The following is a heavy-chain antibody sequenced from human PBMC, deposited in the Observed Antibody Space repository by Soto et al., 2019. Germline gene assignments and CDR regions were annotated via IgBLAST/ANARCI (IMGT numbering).Heavy chain of an antibody. D-gene: IGHD6-6*01. CDR2: IYYSGST. J-gene: IGHJ4*02. V-gene: IGHV4-59*01. Sequence: PTCTVSGASISSYSWSWIRQPPGKGLEWIGYIYYSGSTNYNPSLKSRLTISVDTSNHQFSLKLSSLTAADTAVYFCARVPLWYSRSHYFDFFGQRALGTVSS. CDR3: ARVPLWYSRSHYFDF. CDR1: GASISSYS.